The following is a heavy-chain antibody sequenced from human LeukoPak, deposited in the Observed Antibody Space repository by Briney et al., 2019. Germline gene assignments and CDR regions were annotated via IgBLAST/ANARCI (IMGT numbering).Heavy chain of an antibody. D-gene: IGHD6-25*01. J-gene: IGHJ4*02. V-gene: IGHV3-30*02. Sequence: PGGSLRLSCAASGSTFTDYGIHWVRQAPGKGLEWVAFIRYDGTIKYYADSVKGRFTISRDNSRNTLYLQMNSLRTEDTSVYYCEKEGPAKKPSALDSWGQGTLVTVSS. CDR3: EKEGPAKKPSALDS. CDR1: GSTFTDYG. CDR2: IRYDGTIK.